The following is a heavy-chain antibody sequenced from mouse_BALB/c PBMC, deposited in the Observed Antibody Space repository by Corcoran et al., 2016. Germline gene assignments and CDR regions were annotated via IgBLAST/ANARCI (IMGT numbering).Heavy chain of an antibody. CDR1: GYSFTGYT. D-gene: IGHD1-1*01. CDR2: INPYNGGT. J-gene: IGHJ3*01. V-gene: IGHV1-18*01. Sequence: EVQLQQSGPELVKPGASMKISCKASGYSFTGYTMNWVKQSHGKNLEWIGLINPYNGGTSNNQKFKGKATLTVDKSSSTAYMELLSLTSEDSAVYYCAAFYYYGTLWFAYWGQGTLVTVSA. CDR3: AAFYYYGTLWFAY.